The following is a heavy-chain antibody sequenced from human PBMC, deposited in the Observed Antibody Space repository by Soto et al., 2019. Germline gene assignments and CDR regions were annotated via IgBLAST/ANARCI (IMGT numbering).Heavy chain of an antibody. V-gene: IGHV4-34*01. D-gene: IGHD2-2*02. CDR2: INHSGST. Sequence: SETLSLTCAVYGGSFSGYYWSWIRQPPGKGLEWIGEINHSGSTNYNPSLKSRVTISVDTSKNQFSLKLSSVTAADTAVYYCARKEGWLVPAAIRNWFDPCGQGTLVTVSS. CDR3: ARKEGWLVPAAIRNWFDP. J-gene: IGHJ5*02. CDR1: GGSFSGYY.